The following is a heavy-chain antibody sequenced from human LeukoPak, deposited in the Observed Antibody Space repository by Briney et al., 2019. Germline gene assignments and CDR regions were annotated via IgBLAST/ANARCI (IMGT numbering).Heavy chain of an antibody. D-gene: IGHD3-22*01. CDR3: ARHVRTYYYDSSGGYYYYYGMDV. J-gene: IGHJ6*02. V-gene: IGHV4-59*08. CDR2: IYYSGST. Sequence: PSETLSLTCTVSGGSISSYYWSWIRQPPGKGLGWIGYIYYSGSTNYNPSLKSRVTISVDTSKNQFSLKLSSVTAADTAVYYCARHVRTYYYDSSGGYYYYYGMDVWGQGTTVTVSS. CDR1: GGSISSYY.